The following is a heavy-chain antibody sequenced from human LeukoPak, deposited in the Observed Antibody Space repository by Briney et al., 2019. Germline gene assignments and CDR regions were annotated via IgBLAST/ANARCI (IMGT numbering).Heavy chain of an antibody. J-gene: IGHJ1*01. CDR2: IYYSGST. CDR3: ARDDRYSSSSGYFQH. V-gene: IGHV4-59*01. D-gene: IGHD6-6*01. CDR1: GGSIRSYY. Sequence: KSSETLSLTCTVSGGSIRSYYWSWIRQPPGKGLEWIGYIYYSGSTNYNPSLKSRVTISVDTSKNQFSLKLSSVTAADTAVYYCARDDRYSSSSGYFQHWGQGTLVTVSS.